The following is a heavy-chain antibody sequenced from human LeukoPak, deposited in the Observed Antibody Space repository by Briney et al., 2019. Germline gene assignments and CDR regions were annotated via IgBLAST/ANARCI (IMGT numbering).Heavy chain of an antibody. CDR1: GFTFSTYG. D-gene: IGHD5/OR15-5a*01. V-gene: IGHV3-33*01. Sequence: GESLRLSCAASGFTFSTYGMHWVRQAPGKGLEWVAVIWSDGSNKYYADSVKGRFTISRDNSKNTLYLQMNSLRAEDTAVYYCARRRYSVYYFDYWGQGTLVTVSS. J-gene: IGHJ4*02. CDR3: ARRRYSVYYFDY. CDR2: IWSDGSNK.